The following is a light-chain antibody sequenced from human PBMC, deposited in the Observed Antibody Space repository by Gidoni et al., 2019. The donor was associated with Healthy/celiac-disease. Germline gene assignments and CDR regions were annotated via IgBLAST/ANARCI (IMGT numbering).Light chain of an antibody. CDR3: SSYTSSSTLV. V-gene: IGLV2-14*01. J-gene: IGLJ3*02. CDR1: SSDVGGHNY. Sequence: HFALTQPASVVGSPGPTITISCTGTSSDVGGHNYVAWYQQQPGKAPKLMIYEVSNRPSGVPDRCSGSKSGNTASLTISGLQAEDEADYYCSSYTSSSTLVFGGGTKLTVL. CDR2: EVS.